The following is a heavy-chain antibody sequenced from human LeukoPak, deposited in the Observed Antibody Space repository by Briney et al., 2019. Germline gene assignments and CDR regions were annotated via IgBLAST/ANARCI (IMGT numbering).Heavy chain of an antibody. CDR1: GFTFSHYG. V-gene: IGHV3-33*01. Sequence: GGSLRLSCAGSGFTFSHYGMHWVRQGPGKGLEWVAGIQSDGSYKYYEDSLKGRFTISRDNAKNSLYLQMNSLRDEDTAVYYCASGFTIFYYYGMDVWGQGTTVTVSS. CDR2: IQSDGSYK. CDR3: ASGFTIFYYYGMDV. D-gene: IGHD3-9*01. J-gene: IGHJ6*02.